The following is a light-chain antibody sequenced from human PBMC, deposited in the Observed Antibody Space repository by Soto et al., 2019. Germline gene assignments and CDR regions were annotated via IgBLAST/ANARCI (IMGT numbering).Light chain of an antibody. CDR3: QQYGSSPRT. J-gene: IGKJ1*01. V-gene: IGKV1-39*01. CDR2: DAS. CDR1: QSISSY. Sequence: DIQMTQSPSSLSASVGDRVTITCRASQSISSYLNWYQQKPGKAPNLLIYDASTLQGGVPSRFSGIGSGTDFTLTISRLEPEDFAVYYCQQYGSSPRTFGQGTKVDI.